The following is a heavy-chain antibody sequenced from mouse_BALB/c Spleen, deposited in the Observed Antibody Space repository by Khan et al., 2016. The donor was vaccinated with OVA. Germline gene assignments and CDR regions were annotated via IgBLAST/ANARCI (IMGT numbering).Heavy chain of an antibody. CDR3: ARGGVGAFAY. Sequence: VRLQQSGPELVKPGASVKIPCKASGYTFTDYSMDWVKQSPGKSLEWIGYINPNNGGSIYNQKFKGKATLTVDKSSSTAFMELRSLTSEVTVVYYCARGGVGAFAYWGQGTLVTVSA. J-gene: IGHJ3*01. D-gene: IGHD3-3*01. V-gene: IGHV1-18*01. CDR1: GYTFTDYS. CDR2: INPNNGGS.